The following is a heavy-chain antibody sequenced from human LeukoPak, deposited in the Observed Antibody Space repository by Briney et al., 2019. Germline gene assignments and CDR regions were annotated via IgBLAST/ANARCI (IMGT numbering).Heavy chain of an antibody. CDR2: ISAYNGNT. CDR3: AREGDVDIVARTFDY. CDR1: GYTFTSYG. D-gene: IGHD5-12*01. V-gene: IGHV1-18*01. Sequence: GASVKVSCKASGYTFTSYGISWVRQAPGQGLEWMGWISAYNGNTNYAQKLQGRVTMTTDTSTSTAYMELRSLRSEDTAVYYCAREGDVDIVARTFDYWGQGTLVTVSS. J-gene: IGHJ4*02.